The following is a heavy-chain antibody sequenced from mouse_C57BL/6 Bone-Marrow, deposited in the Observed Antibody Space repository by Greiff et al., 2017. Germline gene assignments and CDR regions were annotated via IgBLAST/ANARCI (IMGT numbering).Heavy chain of an antibody. D-gene: IGHD2-1*01. J-gene: IGHJ2*01. Sequence: VQLQQSGAELARPGASVKLSCKASGYTFTSYCISWVKQRTGQGLEWIGEIYPRSGNTYYNEKFKGQATLTADKSSSTAYMGLRSLTSEDSAVYFCARWGNPYYFEYWGQGTTLTVSS. CDR3: ARWGNPYYFEY. CDR1: GYTFTSYC. V-gene: IGHV1-81*01. CDR2: IYPRSGNT.